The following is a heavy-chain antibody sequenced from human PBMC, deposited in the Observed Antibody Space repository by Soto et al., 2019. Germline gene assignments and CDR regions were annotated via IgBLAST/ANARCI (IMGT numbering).Heavy chain of an antibody. J-gene: IGHJ4*02. CDR1: GASIPYGGYS. D-gene: IGHD5-12*01. CDR3: ARGGGYAPFAD. Sequence: TLSLTCTFSGASIPYGGYSWRWIPQAAGRGLEWIGPICYLDNTFYNPCYQSRLTLAIDRSKNQYSRSQAPMSAADTAVYYFARGGGYAPFADGGQGTLVTVSS. CDR2: ICYLDNT. V-gene: IGHV4-30-2*01.